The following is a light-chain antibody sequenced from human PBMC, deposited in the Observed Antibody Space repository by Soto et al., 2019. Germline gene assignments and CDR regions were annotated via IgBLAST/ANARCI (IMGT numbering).Light chain of an antibody. CDR2: DAS. Sequence: DIQMPQSPSSLSASVGDRVTITCQASQDISSYLNWYQHKPGKAPKLLIYDASILEKGVPPRFSGSGSGTHFTFTISGLQPEDVAAYYWQYYDYLPIFGPGTTVDFK. J-gene: IGKJ3*01. V-gene: IGKV1-33*01. CDR1: QDISSY. CDR3: QYYDYLPI.